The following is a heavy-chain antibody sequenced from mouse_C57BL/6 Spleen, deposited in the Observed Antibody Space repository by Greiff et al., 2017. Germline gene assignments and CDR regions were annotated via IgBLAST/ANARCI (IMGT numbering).Heavy chain of an antibody. Sequence: VQLQESGAELVKPGASVKLSCKASGYTFTEYTIHWVKQRSGQGLEWIGWFYPGSGSIKYNEKFKDKATLTADKSSSTVYMELSRLPSEDSAVYFCARHDDGLLLRDYAMDYWGQGTSVTVSS. V-gene: IGHV1-62-2*01. CDR1: GYTFTEYT. D-gene: IGHD1-1*01. J-gene: IGHJ4*01. CDR3: ARHDDGLLLRDYAMDY. CDR2: FYPGSGSI.